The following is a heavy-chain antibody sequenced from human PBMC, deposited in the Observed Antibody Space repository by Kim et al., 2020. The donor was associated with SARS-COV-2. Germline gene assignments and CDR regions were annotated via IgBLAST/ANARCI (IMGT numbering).Heavy chain of an antibody. CDR2: SFYSGST. Sequence: SETLSLTCTVSGGSISSGDYYWSRLRQPPGKGLEWIGYSFYSGSTYYNPSLKSRVTLSVDTSKNQLSLKLKSVTAADTAVYYCARDPVVYYDSSGSGFYFWGQVTLVTVSS. J-gene: IGHJ4*02. V-gene: IGHV4-30-4*01. CDR1: GGSISSGDYY. CDR3: ARDPVVYYDSSGSGFYF. D-gene: IGHD3-22*01.